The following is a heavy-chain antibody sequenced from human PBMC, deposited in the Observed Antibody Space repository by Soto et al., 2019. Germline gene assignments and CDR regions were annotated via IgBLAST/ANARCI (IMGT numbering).Heavy chain of an antibody. J-gene: IGHJ6*02. D-gene: IGHD6-13*01. CDR1: GFNFSKYA. V-gene: IGHV3-23*01. Sequence: EEQLLESGGGLVQPGGSLRLSCAASGFNFSKYAMNWVRQAPGKGLEWVSGIVDTGGRTFYADSVKGRFTISRDNSKNTLYLQMSSLRVEDTAVYYCATVPAVTSYYGTDVWGQGTTVTVSS. CDR2: IVDTGGRT. CDR3: ATVPAVTSYYGTDV.